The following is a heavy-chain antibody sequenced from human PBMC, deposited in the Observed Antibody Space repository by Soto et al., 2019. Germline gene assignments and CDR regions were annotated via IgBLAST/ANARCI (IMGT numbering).Heavy chain of an antibody. J-gene: IGHJ4*02. CDR1: GYSISSGYY. CDR3: ETMANLLLWFGRWDY. V-gene: IGHV4-38-2*01. Sequence: PSETLSLTCAVSGYSISSGYYWGWIRQPPGKGLEWIGSIHYTGNTYYNPSLKGRVTISLDTSKNQFSLNLSSVTAADTAVYYCETMANLLLWFGRWDYWGQGTLVTVYS. D-gene: IGHD3-10*01. CDR2: IHYTGNT.